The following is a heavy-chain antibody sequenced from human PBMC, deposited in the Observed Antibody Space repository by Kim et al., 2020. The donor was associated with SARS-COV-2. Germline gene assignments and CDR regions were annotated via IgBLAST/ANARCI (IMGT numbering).Heavy chain of an antibody. Sequence: SETLSLTCAVYGGSFNAYYWSWVRQAPGRGLEWIGDINQSGSANYNPSLKSRVTISVDTAKNQFSLKLRSVTAADTAVYYCARLPLWFGDPADVHWGQGTLVTLSS. D-gene: IGHD3-10*01. CDR3: ARLPLWFGDPADVH. CDR1: GGSFNAYY. J-gene: IGHJ4*02. CDR2: INQSGSA. V-gene: IGHV4-34*01.